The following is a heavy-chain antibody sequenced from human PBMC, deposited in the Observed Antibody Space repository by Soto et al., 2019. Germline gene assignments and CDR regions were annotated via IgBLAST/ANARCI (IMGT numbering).Heavy chain of an antibody. J-gene: IGHJ4*01. CDR2: ISGSGGST. V-gene: IGHV3-23*01. D-gene: IGHD2-15*01. CDR3: AEGWLWSCGSCHFVS. Sequence: EVQLLESGGGLVQPGGSLRLSCAASGFTFSSYAMSWVRQAPGKGLEWVSAISGSGGSTYYADSVKGRFTISRDNSKNQLYLQMKSLHAQDTAVNYRAEGWLWSCGSCHFVSRGQGTPVTLPS. CDR1: GFTFSSYA.